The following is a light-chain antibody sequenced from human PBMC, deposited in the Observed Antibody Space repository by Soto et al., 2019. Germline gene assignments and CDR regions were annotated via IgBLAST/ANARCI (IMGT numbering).Light chain of an antibody. CDR2: DAS. J-gene: IGKJ1*01. V-gene: IGKV1-5*01. Sequence: DIQMTQSPSTLSATIGDRVTITCRASQSISNWLAWYQQKPGKAPKLLIYDASSLESGVPSRFSGSGSGTEFTLTISSLQPDDFATYFCQQYNSYVWTFGQGTRWIS. CDR1: QSISNW. CDR3: QQYNSYVWT.